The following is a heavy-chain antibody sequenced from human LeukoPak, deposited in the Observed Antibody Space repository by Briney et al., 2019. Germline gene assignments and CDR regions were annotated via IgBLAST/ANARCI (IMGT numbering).Heavy chain of an antibody. V-gene: IGHV1-24*01. CDR1: GDTLSGLS. J-gene: IGHJ4*02. D-gene: IGHD2-15*01. CDR2: FNSEDGES. CDR3: AIERRGYCSGGTCYPLHY. Sequence: GASVKVSCKVFGDTLSGLSMHWVRQAPANGLEWRGPFNSEDGESIYAQKLQGRLTMTEDTSADTAYMELSSLKSEDTAIYYCAIERRGYCSGGTCYPLHYWGQGTQVTVSS.